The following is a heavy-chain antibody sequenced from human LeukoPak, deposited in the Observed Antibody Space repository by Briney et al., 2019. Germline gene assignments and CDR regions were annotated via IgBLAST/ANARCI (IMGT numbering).Heavy chain of an antibody. V-gene: IGHV4-59*01. J-gene: IGHJ4*02. CDR1: GGSISSYY. CDR3: ARDEGLLWFGELFPRTLNDY. Sequence: SETLSLTCTVSGGSISSYYWSWIRQPPGKGLEWIGYIYYSGSTNYNPSLRSRVTISVDTSENQFSLKLSSVTAADTAVYYCARDEGLLWFGELFPRTLNDYWGQGTLVTVSS. CDR2: IYYSGST. D-gene: IGHD3-10*01.